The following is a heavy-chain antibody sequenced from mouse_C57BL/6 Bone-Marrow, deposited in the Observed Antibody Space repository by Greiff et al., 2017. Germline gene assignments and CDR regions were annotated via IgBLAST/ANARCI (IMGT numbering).Heavy chain of an antibody. CDR2: IDPETGGT. Sequence: VQLQQSGAELVRPGASVTLSCKASGYTFTDYEMHWVKQTPVHGLEWIGAIDPETGGTAYNQKFKGKAILTADKSSSTAYMELRSLTSEDSAVYYCTRSKAYYSNYVDYWGQGTTLTVSS. J-gene: IGHJ2*01. D-gene: IGHD2-5*01. CDR1: GYTFTDYE. CDR3: TRSKAYYSNYVDY. V-gene: IGHV1-15*01.